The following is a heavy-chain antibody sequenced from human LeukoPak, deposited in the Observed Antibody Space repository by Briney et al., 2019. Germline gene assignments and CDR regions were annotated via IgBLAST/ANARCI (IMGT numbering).Heavy chain of an antibody. J-gene: IGHJ4*02. Sequence: GGSLRLSCAASGFTFSNYGMHWVRQAPGKGLEWVAVISYDGNSKYYVDSVKGRFTISRDNSKNTLYLQMNSLRAEDTAVYYCAKGYCSSTSSYPEAPSDYWGQGTLVTVSS. CDR2: ISYDGNSK. V-gene: IGHV3-30*18. CDR1: GFTFSNYG. CDR3: AKGYCSSTSSYPEAPSDY. D-gene: IGHD2-2*01.